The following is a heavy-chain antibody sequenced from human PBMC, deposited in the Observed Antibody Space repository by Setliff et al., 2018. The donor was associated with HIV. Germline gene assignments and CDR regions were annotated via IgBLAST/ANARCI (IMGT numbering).Heavy chain of an antibody. J-gene: IGHJ1*01. V-gene: IGHV4-4*07. CDR1: GDSISGYF. Sequence: PSETLSLTCNVSGDSISGYFWSWIRQPAGKGLEWIGRIHTSGNTNYNPSLKSRVTISVDTTKNQFSLKMASVTAADTAVYYCAREGRWLEHPYGFAVWGQGRLVTVSS. CDR2: IHTSGNT. D-gene: IGHD3-10*01. CDR3: AREGRWLEHPYGFAV.